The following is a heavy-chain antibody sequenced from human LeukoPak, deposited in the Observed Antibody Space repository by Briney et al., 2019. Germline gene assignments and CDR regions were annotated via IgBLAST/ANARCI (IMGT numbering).Heavy chain of an antibody. CDR3: AKSWDTVTRGRTYFDY. D-gene: IGHD4-17*01. J-gene: IGHJ4*02. V-gene: IGHV3-7*01. Sequence: PGGSLRLSCAASGFTFSSYWMSWVRQAPGKGLEWVANIKQDGSEKYYVDSVKGRFTISRDNSKNMLYLQINSLRVEDTAVYYCAKSWDTVTRGRTYFDYWGQGTLVIASS. CDR2: IKQDGSEK. CDR1: GFTFSSYW.